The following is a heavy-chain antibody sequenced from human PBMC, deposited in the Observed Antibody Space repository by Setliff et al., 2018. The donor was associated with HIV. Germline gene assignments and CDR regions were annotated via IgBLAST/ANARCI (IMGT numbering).Heavy chain of an antibody. Sequence: SETLSLTCTVSGGSSSSHYWSWIRQPPGQGLEWIGYVHYSGTTNYNPSLKSRVTISVDASNNQFTLELRSMTAADTAMYYCARENGDCSGGACYFMLDSWGQGTRVTVSS. V-gene: IGHV4-59*11. D-gene: IGHD2-15*01. CDR2: VHYSGTT. CDR1: GGSSSSHY. CDR3: ARENGDCSGGACYFMLDS. J-gene: IGHJ4*02.